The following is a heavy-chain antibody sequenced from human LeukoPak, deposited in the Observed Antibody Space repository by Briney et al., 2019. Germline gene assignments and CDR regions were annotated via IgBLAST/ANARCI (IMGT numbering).Heavy chain of an antibody. D-gene: IGHD2-2*01. Sequence: GASVKVSCKASGYTFTSYDINWVRQATGQGLEWMGWMNPNSGNTGYAQKFQGRVTMTRDTSISTAYMELSRLRSDDTAVYYCASKGVPAGYYYYMDVWGKGTTVTVSS. CDR1: GYTFTSYD. CDR3: ASKGVPAGYYYYMDV. V-gene: IGHV1-8*01. J-gene: IGHJ6*03. CDR2: MNPNSGNT.